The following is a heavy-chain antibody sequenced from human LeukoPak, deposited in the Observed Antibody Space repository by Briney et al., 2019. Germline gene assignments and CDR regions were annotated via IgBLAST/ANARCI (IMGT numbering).Heavy chain of an antibody. Sequence: PGGSLRLSCAASGFTFSNAWMSWIRQPPGKGLEWIGEINHSASTNYNPSLKSRVTISVDTSKNQFSLKLSSVTAADTAVYYCARARITMVRGVIDYWGQGSLVTVSS. CDR3: ARARITMVRGVIDY. J-gene: IGHJ4*02. V-gene: IGHV4-34*01. CDR1: GFTFSNAW. D-gene: IGHD3-10*01. CDR2: INHSAST.